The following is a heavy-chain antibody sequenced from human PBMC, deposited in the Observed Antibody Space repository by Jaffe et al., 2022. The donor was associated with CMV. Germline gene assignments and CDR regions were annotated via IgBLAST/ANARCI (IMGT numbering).Heavy chain of an antibody. D-gene: IGHD3-22*01. J-gene: IGHJ4*02. CDR3: ARLSPLGYYDSSGYSHAGYFDY. CDR2: IYPGDSDT. V-gene: IGHV5-51*01. Sequence: EVQLVQSGAEVKKPGESLKISCKGSGYSFTSYWIGWVRQMPGKGLEWMGIIYPGDSDTRYSPSFQGQVTISADKSISTAYLQWSSLKASDTAMYYCARLSPLGYYDSSGYSHAGYFDYWGQGTLVTVSS. CDR1: GYSFTSYW.